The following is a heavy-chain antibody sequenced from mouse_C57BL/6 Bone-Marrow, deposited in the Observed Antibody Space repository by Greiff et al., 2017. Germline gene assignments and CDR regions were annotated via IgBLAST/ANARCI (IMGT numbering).Heavy chain of an antibody. J-gene: IGHJ2*01. CDR3: ARGNYYGCHFDY. V-gene: IGHV1-7*01. Sequence: QVQLQQSGAELAKPGASVKLSCKASGYTFTSYWMHWVKQRPGQGLEWIGYINPSSGYTKYNQKFKDKAPLTADKSSSTAYMQLIRLTYEDSAVYYCARGNYYGCHFDYWGQGTTLTVSS. CDR2: INPSSGYT. D-gene: IGHD1-1*01. CDR1: GYTFTSYW.